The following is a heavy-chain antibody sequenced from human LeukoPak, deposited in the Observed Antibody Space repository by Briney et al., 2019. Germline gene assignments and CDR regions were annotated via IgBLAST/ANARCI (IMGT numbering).Heavy chain of an antibody. CDR1: GGSVTDYY. Sequence: NTSETLSLTCTVSGGSVTDYYWSWIRQSPGKGLEWIGEINHSGSTNYNPSLKSRVTISVDTSKNQFSLKLSSVTAADTAVYYCARHDPQYSSGWYDYWGQGTLVTVSS. V-gene: IGHV4-34*01. CDR2: INHSGST. J-gene: IGHJ4*02. D-gene: IGHD6-19*01. CDR3: ARHDPQYSSGWYDY.